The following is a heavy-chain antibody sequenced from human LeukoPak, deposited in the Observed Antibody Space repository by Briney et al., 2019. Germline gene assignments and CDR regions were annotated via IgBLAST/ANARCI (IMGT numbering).Heavy chain of an antibody. CDR3: AKIQGWFNAAFHI. CDR1: GFSFSSYG. V-gene: IGHV3-23*01. CDR2: ISDSGDST. D-gene: IGHD6-19*01. Sequence: PGGSLRLSCAASGFSFSSYGMSWVRQAPGKGLEWVSGISDSGDSTYYADSVKGRFTISRDISKNTLFLQTNSLRAEDTAVFYCAKIQGWFNAAFHIGGQGTMVTVSS. J-gene: IGHJ3*02.